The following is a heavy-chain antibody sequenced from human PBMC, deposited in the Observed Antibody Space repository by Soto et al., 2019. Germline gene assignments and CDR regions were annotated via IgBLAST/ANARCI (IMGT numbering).Heavy chain of an antibody. CDR2: INEDGSEK. D-gene: IGHD6-6*01. CDR3: ATNRSPLY. J-gene: IGHJ4*02. V-gene: IGHV3-7*01. Sequence: GGSLRLSCAASGFTFSTYWMTWVRQAPGKGLEWVANINEDGSEKDYVDSVKGRFTTSRDNAQNSLYLQMDSLRAEDTAVYYCATNRSPLYWGQGTLVTVSS. CDR1: GFTFSTYW.